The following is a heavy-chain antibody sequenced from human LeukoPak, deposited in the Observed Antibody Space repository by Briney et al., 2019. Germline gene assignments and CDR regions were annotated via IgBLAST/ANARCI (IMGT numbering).Heavy chain of an antibody. D-gene: IGHD4-17*01. V-gene: IGHV3-48*01. CDR1: GFTFSSYS. CDR3: ARGGGSVTRKDYYYGMDV. Sequence: GGSLRLSCAASGFTFSSYSMNWVRQAPGKGLEWVSYISSSSSTIYYADSVKGRFTISRDNAKSSLYLQMNSLRAEDTAVYYCARGGGSVTRKDYYYGMDVWGQGTTVTVSS. J-gene: IGHJ6*02. CDR2: ISSSSSTI.